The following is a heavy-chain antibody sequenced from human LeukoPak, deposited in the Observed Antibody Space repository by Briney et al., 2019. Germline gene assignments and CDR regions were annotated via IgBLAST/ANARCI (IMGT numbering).Heavy chain of an antibody. D-gene: IGHD4-11*01. CDR2: IKQDGSEK. J-gene: IGHJ6*02. CDR1: GFTFSSYW. V-gene: IGHV3-7*01. Sequence: GGSLRLSCAASGFTFSSYWMSWVRQAPGKGLEWVANIKQDGSEKYYVDSVKGRFTISRDNAKNSLYPQMNSLRAEDTAVHYCARVSRDFYSNYYYYYGMDVWGQGTTVTVSS. CDR3: ARVSRDFYSNYYYYYGMDV.